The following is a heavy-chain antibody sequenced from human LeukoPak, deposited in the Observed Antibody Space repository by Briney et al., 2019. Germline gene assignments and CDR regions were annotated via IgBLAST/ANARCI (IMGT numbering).Heavy chain of an antibody. CDR3: ARDGMDIVVVVAATPFDY. Sequence: ASVTVSCKASGYTFTSYGISWVRQAPGQGLEWMGWISAYNGNTNYAQKLQGRVTMTTDTSTSTAYMELRSLRSDDTAVYYCARDGMDIVVVVAATPFDYWGQGTLVTVSS. J-gene: IGHJ4*02. CDR1: GYTFTSYG. CDR2: ISAYNGNT. D-gene: IGHD2-15*01. V-gene: IGHV1-18*01.